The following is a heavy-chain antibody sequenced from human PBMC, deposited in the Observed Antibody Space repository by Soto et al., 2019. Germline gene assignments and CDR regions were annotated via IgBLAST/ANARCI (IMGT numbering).Heavy chain of an antibody. CDR2: MFYSGLT. D-gene: IGHD2-15*01. Sequence: KTSETLSLTCRVSGYSVSSSDYYWAWIRQPPGKGLEWIGSMFYSGLTYYNPSLKSRVTLSVDTSKNQISVRLNSVTAADTAVYYCAPLSVSLSGPYGIHVWGQGTTVTVSS. CDR3: APLSVSLSGPYGIHV. CDR1: GYSVSSSDYY. J-gene: IGHJ6*02. V-gene: IGHV4-39*01.